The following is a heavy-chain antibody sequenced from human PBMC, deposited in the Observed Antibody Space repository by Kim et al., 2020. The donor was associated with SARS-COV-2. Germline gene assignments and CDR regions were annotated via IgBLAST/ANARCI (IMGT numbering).Heavy chain of an antibody. CDR1: GFTFTSYG. J-gene: IGHJ5*01. D-gene: IGHD6-19*01. Sequence: GGSLRLSCAASGFTFTSYGMHWVRQAPGKGLVWVSLITYDGSNIYYADSVKGRFTISRDNSNNTLYLQMNSLRAEDTAVYYCAKDRGSCWPSSALRGWF. CDR2: ITYDGSNI. V-gene: IGHV3-30*18. CDR3: AKDRGSCWPSSALRGWF.